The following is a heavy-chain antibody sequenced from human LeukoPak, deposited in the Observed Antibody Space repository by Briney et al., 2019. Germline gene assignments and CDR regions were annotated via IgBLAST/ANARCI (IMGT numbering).Heavy chain of an antibody. J-gene: IGHJ4*02. V-gene: IGHV3-74*01. D-gene: IGHD1-26*01. CDR1: GFTFSSYW. CDR3: ARAGFRSYSPFDY. Sequence: GGSLRLSCAASGFTFSSYWTHWVRQAPGKGLVWVSRINSDGSSTSYVDSVKGRFTISRDNTKNTLYLQMNSLRAEDTAVYYCARAGFRSYSPFDYWGQGTLVTVSS. CDR2: INSDGSST.